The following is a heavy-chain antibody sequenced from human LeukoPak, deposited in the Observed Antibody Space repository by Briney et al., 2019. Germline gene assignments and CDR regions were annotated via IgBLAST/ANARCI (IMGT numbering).Heavy chain of an antibody. Sequence: PGGSLRLSCAASGSTFSSYSMNWVRQAPGKGLEWVSSISSSSSYIYYADSVKGRFTISRDNAKNSLYLQMNSLRAEDTAVYYCAREERDGYNYYWYFDLWGRGTLVTVSS. D-gene: IGHD5-24*01. V-gene: IGHV3-21*01. CDR3: AREERDGYNYYWYFDL. J-gene: IGHJ2*01. CDR2: ISSSSSYI. CDR1: GSTFSSYS.